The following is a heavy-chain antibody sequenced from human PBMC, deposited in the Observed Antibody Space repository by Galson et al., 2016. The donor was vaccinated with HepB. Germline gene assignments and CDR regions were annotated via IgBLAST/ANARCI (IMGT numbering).Heavy chain of an antibody. CDR1: GFTFSSYG. Sequence: SLRLSCAASGFTFSSYGMHWVRQAPGKGLEWVAAFSYDGSHKYYADSVKGRFTISRENSKNTVYLQANSLRAEDTAVYYCGKRIPVAGSWGGGLDYWGQGTLVTVSS. CDR2: FSYDGSHK. V-gene: IGHV3-30*18. D-gene: IGHD6-19*01. J-gene: IGHJ4*02. CDR3: GKRIPVAGSWGGGLDY.